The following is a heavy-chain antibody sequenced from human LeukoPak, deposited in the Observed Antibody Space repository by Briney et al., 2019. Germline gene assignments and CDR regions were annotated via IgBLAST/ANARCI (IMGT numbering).Heavy chain of an antibody. D-gene: IGHD1-1*01. CDR1: GVSFDDYY. J-gene: IGHJ4*02. Sequence: SETLSLTCAVSGVSFDDYYWSWVRQTPGKGLEWIGEINHSGYTNDSPSLKSRVTLSIDTSRKQFSLNLRSVTVADAGIYYCTRMTTGQGYWGQGTLVTVSS. CDR3: TRMTTGQGY. CDR2: INHSGYT. V-gene: IGHV4-34*01.